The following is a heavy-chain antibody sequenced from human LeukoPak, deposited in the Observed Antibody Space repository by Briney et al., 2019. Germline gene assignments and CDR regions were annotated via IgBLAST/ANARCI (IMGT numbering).Heavy chain of an antibody. J-gene: IGHJ3*02. CDR2: VTPNSDGT. V-gene: IGHV1-2*02. D-gene: IGHD1-26*01. Sequence: ASVKVSCKASGYTFTDYYVHWVRQAPGQGLEWMGCVTPNSDGTEYTQKFQGRVTMTRDTSISTAYMELSRLRSDDTAVYYCASGDYSGTKPDPLDMWGQGTLVTVSS. CDR3: ASGDYSGTKPDPLDM. CDR1: GYTFTDYY.